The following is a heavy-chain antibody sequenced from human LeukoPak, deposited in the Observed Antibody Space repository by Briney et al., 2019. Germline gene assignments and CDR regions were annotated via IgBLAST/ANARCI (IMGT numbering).Heavy chain of an antibody. D-gene: IGHD2-15*01. CDR2: IYYSGST. CDR3: ARDNPAADHTFDY. V-gene: IGHV4-39*07. J-gene: IGHJ4*02. Sequence: SETLSLTCTVSGGSISSSSYYWGWIRQPPGKGLGWIGSIYYSGSTYYNPSLKSRVTISVDTSKNQFSLKLSSVTAADTAVYYCARDNPAADHTFDYWGQGTLVTVSS. CDR1: GGSISSSSYY.